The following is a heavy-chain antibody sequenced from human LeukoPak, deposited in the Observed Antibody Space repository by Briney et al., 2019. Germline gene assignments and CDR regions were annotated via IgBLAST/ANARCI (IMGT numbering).Heavy chain of an antibody. CDR2: TSPDGSIT. CDR1: GFTFGTNG. V-gene: IGHV3-30*15. D-gene: IGHD2-21*02. J-gene: IGHJ4*02. Sequence: GVSLRLSCAASGFTFGTNGLDWGRQAPGKGLEWVAYTSPDGSITQYADSVKGRFTISRDNSKNTLYLQLSTLTVEDTAVYFCAREASHCCHYFDYWGQGTLVTVSS. CDR3: AREASHCCHYFDY.